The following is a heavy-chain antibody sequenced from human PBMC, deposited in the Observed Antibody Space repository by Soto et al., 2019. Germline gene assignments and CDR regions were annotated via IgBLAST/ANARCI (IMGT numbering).Heavy chain of an antibody. CDR1: GFIFSASG. J-gene: IGHJ6*02. Sequence: EVQLVESGGGLVQPGGSLKVSCAASGFIFSASGIHWVRQAPGKGLEWVGRIRSKGYSYATAYGASVKGRFTISRDDSETTAYLHMNSLEVEDTAVYFCTRRAEGGMDVWDQGTTVTVSS. CDR2: IRSKGYSYAT. V-gene: IGHV3-73*01. CDR3: TRRAEGGMDV.